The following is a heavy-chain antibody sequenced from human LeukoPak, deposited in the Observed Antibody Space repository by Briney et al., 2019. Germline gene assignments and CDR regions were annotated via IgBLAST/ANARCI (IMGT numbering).Heavy chain of an antibody. D-gene: IGHD6-6*01. CDR3: ARPQLVGNFYYYMDV. J-gene: IGHJ6*03. CDR1: GFTFSSYW. CDR2: ISSSSNYI. Sequence: GGSLRLSCAASGFTFSSYWMSWVRQAPGKGLEWVSSISSSSNYIYYADSVKGRFTISRDNAKNSLYLQMNSLRAEDTAVYYCARPQLVGNFYYYMDVWGKGTTVTVSS. V-gene: IGHV3-21*01.